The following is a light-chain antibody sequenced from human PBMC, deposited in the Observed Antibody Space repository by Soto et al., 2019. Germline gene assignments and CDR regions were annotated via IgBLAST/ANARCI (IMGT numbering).Light chain of an antibody. Sequence: QSALTQPASVSGSPGQSITISCTGTSSDVGGYNYVSWYRQHPGKAPKLMIYDVSNRPSGVSNRFSGSKSGNTASLTISGLQAEDEADYYCSSYTSSSTLEGVFGTGTKVTV. CDR2: DVS. CDR1: SSDVGGYNY. V-gene: IGLV2-14*01. CDR3: SSYTSSSTLEGV. J-gene: IGLJ1*01.